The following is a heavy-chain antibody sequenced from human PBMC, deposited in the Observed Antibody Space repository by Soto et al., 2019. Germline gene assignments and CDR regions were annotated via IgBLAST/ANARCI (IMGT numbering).Heavy chain of an antibody. D-gene: IGHD3-16*01. V-gene: IGHV4-4*07. CDR3: ARGPRGYVYYHGMDV. Sequence: QVQVQESGPGLVKPSETLSPTCTVSGGSISSYYVSWIRQSAGKGLEWIGRIDTSGTTNYNPSLKSRVTMSVDASKSQFSLNLSSVTAADTAVYYCARGPRGYVYYHGMDVWGQGTTVTVSS. CDR1: GGSISSYY. J-gene: IGHJ6*02. CDR2: IDTSGTT.